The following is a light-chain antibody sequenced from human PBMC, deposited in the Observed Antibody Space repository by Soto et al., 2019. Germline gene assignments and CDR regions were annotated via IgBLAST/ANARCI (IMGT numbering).Light chain of an antibody. Sequence: DIVLTQSPGTLSLSPGERATLSCRASQSVSNNYLAWYQQKPGQAPRLLIYGASSRATGIPDRFSGSGSGTDFTLTISGLEPEDFAVYYCQQYGNSRGTFGQGTKVDIK. CDR1: QSVSNNY. CDR3: QQYGNSRGT. CDR2: GAS. J-gene: IGKJ1*01. V-gene: IGKV3-20*01.